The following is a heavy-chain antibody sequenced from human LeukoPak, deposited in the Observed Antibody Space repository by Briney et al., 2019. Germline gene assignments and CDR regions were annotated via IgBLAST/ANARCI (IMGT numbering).Heavy chain of an antibody. CDR1: GYTFTSYA. CDR2: ISAYNGNT. D-gene: IGHD3-22*01. CDR3: ARPGTIIEGKIVVGAFDI. Sequence: ASVKVSCKASGYTFTSYAMNWVRQAPGQGLEWMGWISAYNGNTNYAQKLQGRVTMTTDTSTSTAYMELSSLRSEDTAVYYCARPGTIIEGKIVVGAFDIWGQGTMVTVSS. J-gene: IGHJ3*02. V-gene: IGHV1-18*01.